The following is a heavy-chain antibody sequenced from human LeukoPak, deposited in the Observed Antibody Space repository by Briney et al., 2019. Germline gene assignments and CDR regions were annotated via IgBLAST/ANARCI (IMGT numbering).Heavy chain of an antibody. CDR3: AGTIPRGYYYYYYMDV. Sequence: GGSLRLSCAASGFTFSSYSMNWVRQAPGKGLEWVSYISSSSSTIYYADSVKGRFTISRDNAKNSLYLQMNSLRAEDTAVYYCAGTIPRGYYYYYYMDVWGKGTTVTISS. CDR1: GFTFSSYS. CDR2: ISSSSSTI. V-gene: IGHV3-48*01. D-gene: IGHD3-3*01. J-gene: IGHJ6*03.